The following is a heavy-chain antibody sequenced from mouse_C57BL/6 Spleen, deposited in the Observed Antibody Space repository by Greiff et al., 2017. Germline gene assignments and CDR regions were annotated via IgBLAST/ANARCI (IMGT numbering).Heavy chain of an antibody. J-gene: IGHJ4*01. CDR3: ARSSTTDPYYYAMDY. V-gene: IGHV1-61*01. CDR2: IYPSDSEI. Sequence: QVQLQQPGAELVRPGSSVKLSCKASGSTFTRYWMDWVKQRPGQGLEWIGNIYPSDSEIHYNQKFKDKATLTVDKSSSTAYMQLSSLTSKDSAVYNCARSSTTDPYYYAMDYWGQGTSVTVSS. D-gene: IGHD1-1*01. CDR1: GSTFTRYW.